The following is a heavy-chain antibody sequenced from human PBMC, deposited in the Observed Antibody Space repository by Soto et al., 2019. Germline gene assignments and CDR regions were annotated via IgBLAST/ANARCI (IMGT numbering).Heavy chain of an antibody. D-gene: IGHD3-9*01. CDR3: AREYNILTGYYFDY. CDR2: ISYDGSNK. CDR1: GFTFSSYA. V-gene: IGHV3-30-3*01. Sequence: PGGSLRLSCAASGFTFSSYAMHWVRQAPGKGLEWVAVISYDGSNKYYADSVKGRFTISRDNSKNTLYLQMNSLRAEDTAVYYCAREYNILTGYYFDYWGQGTLVTVSS. J-gene: IGHJ4*02.